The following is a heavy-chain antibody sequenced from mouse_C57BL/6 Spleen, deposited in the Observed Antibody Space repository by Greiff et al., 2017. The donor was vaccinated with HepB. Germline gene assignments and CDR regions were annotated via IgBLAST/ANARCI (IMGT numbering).Heavy chain of an antibody. D-gene: IGHD2-4*01. J-gene: IGHJ4*01. V-gene: IGHV5-17*01. CDR3: ARNDYDGFLAMDY. Sequence: EVMLVESGGGLVKPGGSLKLSCAASGFTFSDYGMHWVRQAPEKGLEWVAYISSGSSTIYYADTVKGRFTISRDNAKNTLFLQMTSLRSEDTAMYYCARNDYDGFLAMDYWGQGTSVTVSS. CDR1: GFTFSDYG. CDR2: ISSGSSTI.